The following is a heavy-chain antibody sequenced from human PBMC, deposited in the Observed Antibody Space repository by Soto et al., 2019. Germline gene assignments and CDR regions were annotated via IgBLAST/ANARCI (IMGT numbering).Heavy chain of an antibody. V-gene: IGHV3-72*01. CDR1: GCTLSDYY. J-gene: IGHJ3*01. D-gene: IGHD3-10*01. CDR2: SRDKANSFST. CDR3: ARTKSYGAYDV. Sequence: ESGGGLVQPGGSLRLSCAVSGCTLSDYYIDWVRQAPGKGLEWLARSRDKANSFSTDYAASVKGRLSISRDDSESSVFLQMNSLRTDDTALYYCARTKSYGAYDVWGQGTVVIVSS.